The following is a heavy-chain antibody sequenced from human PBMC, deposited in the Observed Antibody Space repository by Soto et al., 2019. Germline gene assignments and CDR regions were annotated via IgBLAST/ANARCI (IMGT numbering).Heavy chain of an antibody. J-gene: IGHJ5*02. V-gene: IGHV3-11*01. D-gene: IGHD3-16*01. Sequence: GGSLRLSCAASGFTFSDYYMSWIRQAPGKGLEWVSYISSSGSTIYYADSVEGRFTISRDNAKNSLYLQMNSLRAEDTAVYYCARVSGRLRLFNVGFGWFDPWGQGTLVTVSS. CDR2: ISSSGSTI. CDR1: GFTFSDYY. CDR3: ARVSGRLRLFNVGFGWFDP.